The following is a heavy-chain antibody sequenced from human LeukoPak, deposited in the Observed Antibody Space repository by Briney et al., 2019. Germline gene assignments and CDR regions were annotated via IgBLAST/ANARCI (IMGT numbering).Heavy chain of an antibody. CDR2: IKQDGSEK. V-gene: IGHV3-7*01. J-gene: IGHJ6*03. Sequence: GGSLRLSCAASGFTFSSYWMSWVRQAPGKGLEWVANIKQDGSEKYYVDSVKGRFTISRDNAKNSLYLQMNSLRAEDTAVYYCAREGGDTAMVGYYYYYMDVWGKGTTVTVSS. D-gene: IGHD5-18*01. CDR3: AREGGDTAMVGYYYYYMDV. CDR1: GFTFSSYW.